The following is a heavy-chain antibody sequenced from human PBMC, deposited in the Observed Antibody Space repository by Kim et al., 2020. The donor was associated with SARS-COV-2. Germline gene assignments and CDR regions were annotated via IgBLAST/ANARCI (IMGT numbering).Heavy chain of an antibody. D-gene: IGHD6-13*01. V-gene: IGHV1-2*02. J-gene: IGHJ4*02. CDR2: T. CDR3: ARETQQLGFDY. Sequence: TNEAQKFQGGVTMTRDTSISTAYMELSSLRSDDTAVEYCARETQQLGFDYWGQGTLVTVSS.